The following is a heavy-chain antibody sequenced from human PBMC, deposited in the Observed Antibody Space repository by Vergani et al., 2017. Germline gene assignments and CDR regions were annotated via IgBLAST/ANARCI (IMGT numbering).Heavy chain of an antibody. V-gene: IGHV1-18*04. CDR3: ARDLPSYSGSYSDFGY. CDR2: ISAYNGNT. J-gene: IGHJ4*02. Sequence: QVHLVQSGAEVKKPGSSVKVSCKASGYTFTSYGISWVRQAPGQGLEWMGGISAYNGNTNYAQKLKGIVNMTTDTSTSTAYMELRSLRSDDTAVYYCARDLPSYSGSYSDFGYWGQGTLVTVSS. CDR1: GYTFTSYG. D-gene: IGHD1-26*01.